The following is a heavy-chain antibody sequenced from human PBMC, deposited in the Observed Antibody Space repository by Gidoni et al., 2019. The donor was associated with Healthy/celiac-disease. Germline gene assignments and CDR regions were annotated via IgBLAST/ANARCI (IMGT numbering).Heavy chain of an antibody. CDR3: AKQVYADFWIGYYTTGRGDIDY. Sequence: EVQLLESGGGLVQPGGYMRLSCAASGFTFSSYAMSWVPQAPGTGLECVSAISGSGGSTYYADSVKGRFTISRDNSKNTMYLQMNSLRAEDTAVYDCAKQVYADFWIGYYTTGRGDIDYWGQGTLVTVSS. J-gene: IGHJ4*02. CDR2: ISGSGGST. D-gene: IGHD3-3*01. V-gene: IGHV3-23*01. CDR1: GFTFSSYA.